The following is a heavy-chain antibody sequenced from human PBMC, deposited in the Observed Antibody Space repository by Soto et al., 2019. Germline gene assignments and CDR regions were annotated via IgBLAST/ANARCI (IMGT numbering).Heavy chain of an antibody. CDR3: AKLCVLLASGSFRKNPIGF. D-gene: IGHD3-10*01. V-gene: IGHV3-30*18. Sequence: QVQLVESGGGVVQPGRSLRLSCVASGFSFISYSMHWVRQAPGKGLEWVAVISNDGNFEYYADSVKGRFTISRDNSKNTLFLLNSLRAEDTAIYYCAKLCVLLASGSFRKNPIGFWGHGTKVTVSS. CDR2: ISNDGNFE. CDR1: GFSFISYS. J-gene: IGHJ4*01.